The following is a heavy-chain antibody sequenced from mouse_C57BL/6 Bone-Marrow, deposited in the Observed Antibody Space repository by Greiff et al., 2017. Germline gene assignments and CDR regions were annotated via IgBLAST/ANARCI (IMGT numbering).Heavy chain of an antibody. J-gene: IGHJ4*01. V-gene: IGHV5-4*03. D-gene: IGHD2-1*01. CDR2: ISDGGSYT. Sequence: EVKLVESGGGLVKPGGSLKLSCAASGFTFSSYAMSWVHQTPEKRLEWVATISDGGSYTYYPDNVKGRFTISRDNAKNNLYLQMSHLKSEDTAMYYCARTYGNFLWYAMDYWGQGTSVTVSS. CDR1: GFTFSSYA. CDR3: ARTYGNFLWYAMDY.